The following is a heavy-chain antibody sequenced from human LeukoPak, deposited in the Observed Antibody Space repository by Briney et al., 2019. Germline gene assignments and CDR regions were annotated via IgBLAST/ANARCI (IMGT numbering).Heavy chain of an antibody. D-gene: IGHD3-22*01. CDR3: ARGGTMIDDGMDV. V-gene: IGHV1-69*04. Sequence: SVKVSCKASGGTFSSYAISWVRQAPGQGLEWMGRIIPILGIANYAQKFQGRVTITADKSTSAAYMELSSLRSEDTAVYYCARGGTMIDDGMDVWGQGTTVTVSS. CDR1: GGTFSSYA. J-gene: IGHJ6*02. CDR2: IIPILGIA.